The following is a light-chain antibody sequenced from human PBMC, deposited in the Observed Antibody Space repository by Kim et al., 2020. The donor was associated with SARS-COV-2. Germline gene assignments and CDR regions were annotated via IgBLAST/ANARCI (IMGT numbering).Light chain of an antibody. V-gene: IGKV3-20*01. CDR3: QQYGSSPLT. CDR1: QSVISSY. CDR2: GEP. Sequence: CPGERATLSRRASQSVISSYLAWYQKKPGQAPRFLIIGEPRRAMGIPERLVGGGSGKDLTFTIRRLEPENFAVYYCQQYGSSPLTFGGGTKVDIK. J-gene: IGKJ4*01.